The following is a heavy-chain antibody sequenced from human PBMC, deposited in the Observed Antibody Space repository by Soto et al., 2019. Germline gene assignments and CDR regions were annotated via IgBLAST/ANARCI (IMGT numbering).Heavy chain of an antibody. J-gene: IGHJ6*02. Sequence: SETLSLTCAVSGDSISRGGYSWTWIRQPPGKALEWIGNIYDSGSTSYNPSLKSRVTISVDRSKNQFSLKLMSVTAADTAVYFCARGSSSYYDYGMDVWGQGTTVTVSS. CDR3: ARGSSSYYDYGMDV. D-gene: IGHD6-6*01. CDR1: GDSISRGGYS. CDR2: IYDSGST. V-gene: IGHV4-30-2*01.